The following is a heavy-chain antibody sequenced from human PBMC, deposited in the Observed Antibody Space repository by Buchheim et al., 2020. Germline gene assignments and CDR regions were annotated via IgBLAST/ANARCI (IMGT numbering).Heavy chain of an antibody. CDR1: GFTFSSYA. CDR3: AKGSYSSGWSP. CDR2: ISGGGGSK. D-gene: IGHD6-19*01. V-gene: IGHV3-23*01. Sequence: EVQLLESGGGLVQPGGSLRLSCPASGFTFSSYAMSRIRQAPGKGPEWVSAISGGGGSKYYADSVKGRFTISSDNSKNTRHLQMNSLRAEDTAVYYCAKGSYSSGWSPWGQGTL. J-gene: IGHJ5*02.